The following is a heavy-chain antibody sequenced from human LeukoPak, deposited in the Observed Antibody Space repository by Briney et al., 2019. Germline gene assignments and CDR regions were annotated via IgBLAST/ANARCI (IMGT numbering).Heavy chain of an antibody. J-gene: IGHJ4*02. CDR3: TTHDFWSGYYNFDY. CDR1: GFTFSNAW. D-gene: IGHD3-3*01. Sequence: GGSLRLSCAASGFTFSNAWTSWVRQAPGKELEWVGRIKSKTDGGTTDYAAPVKGRFTISRDDSKNTLYLQMNSLKTEDTAVYYCTTHDFWSGYYNFDYWGQGTLVTVSS. V-gene: IGHV3-15*01. CDR2: IKSKTDGGTT.